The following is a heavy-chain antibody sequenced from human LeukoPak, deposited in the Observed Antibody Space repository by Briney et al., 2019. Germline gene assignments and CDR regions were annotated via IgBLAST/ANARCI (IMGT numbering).Heavy chain of an antibody. J-gene: IGHJ4*02. CDR2: IYSGGST. D-gene: IGHD5-18*01. CDR1: GFTFSSYS. CDR3: AREYSYGSAFDY. Sequence: GGSLRLSCAASGFTFSSYSMNWVRQAPGKGLEWVSVIYSGGSTYYADSVKGRFTISRDNSKNTLYLQMNSLRAEDTAVYYCAREYSYGSAFDYWGQGALVTVSS. V-gene: IGHV3-53*01.